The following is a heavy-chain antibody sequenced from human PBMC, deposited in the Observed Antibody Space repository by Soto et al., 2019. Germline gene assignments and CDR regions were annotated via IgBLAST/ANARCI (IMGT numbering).Heavy chain of an antibody. CDR1: GGSISSGGYS. CDR2: IYHSGST. J-gene: IGHJ4*02. CDR3: AGAPGVARNY. D-gene: IGHD5-12*01. Sequence: QLQLQESGSGLVKPSQTVSVTCAVSGGSISSGGYSWSWIRQPPGKGLEWIGYIYHSGSTYYNPSLKSRVTISVDRSKNQFPLKLSSVTAADTAVYYCAGAPGVARNYWGQGTLVTVSS. V-gene: IGHV4-30-2*01.